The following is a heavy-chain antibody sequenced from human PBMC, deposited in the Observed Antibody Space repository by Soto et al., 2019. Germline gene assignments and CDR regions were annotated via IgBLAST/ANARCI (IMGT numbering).Heavy chain of an antibody. CDR1: GYDFFKYN. CDR2: INPNGGYT. Sequence: QVQLVQSGAEVKKPGASVKVSCKTSGYDFFKYNMHWVRQAPGQGLEWMGVINPNGGYTRHAQKFQGRVIMTRDTSSKIVYMELSGLTSADTAMYYCTRADSDVVILPDVRPFFDLWGQGALVTVSS. J-gene: IGHJ4*02. V-gene: IGHV1-46*01. CDR3: TRADSDVVILPDVRPFFDL. D-gene: IGHD2-21*02.